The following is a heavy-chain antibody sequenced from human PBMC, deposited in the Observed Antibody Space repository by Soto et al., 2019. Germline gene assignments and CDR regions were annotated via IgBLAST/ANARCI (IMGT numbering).Heavy chain of an antibody. D-gene: IGHD3-3*01. CDR3: ARDVTNNWSTSDYHYVNMDV. Sequence: PSVKVSCKASGGTFSSYAISWVRQAPGQGLEWMGGIIPIFGTANYAQKFQGRVTITADESTSTAYMELSRLRSEDTAVSYSARDVTNNWSTSDYHYVNMDVCGQGTTVIVSS. V-gene: IGHV1-69*13. CDR1: GGTFSSYA. J-gene: IGHJ6*02. CDR2: IIPIFGTA.